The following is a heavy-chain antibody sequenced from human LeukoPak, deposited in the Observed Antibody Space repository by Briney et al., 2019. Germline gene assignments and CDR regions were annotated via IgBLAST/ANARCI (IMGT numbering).Heavy chain of an antibody. CDR3: ARLPGIAAI. D-gene: IGHD6-13*01. CDR1: GGSPSRYY. J-gene: IGHJ4*02. CDR2: IYYSGST. Sequence: PSETLSLTCTVSGGSPSRYYWSWIRQPPGQRLEWLGYIYYSGSTTYNPSLKSRLTMSLDTSNNQISLRLISLTAADTAVYYRARLPGIAAIWGQGTLVTVSS. V-gene: IGHV4-59*08.